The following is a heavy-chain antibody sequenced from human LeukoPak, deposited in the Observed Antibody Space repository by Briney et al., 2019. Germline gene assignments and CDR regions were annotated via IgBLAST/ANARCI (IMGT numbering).Heavy chain of an antibody. Sequence: PSETLSLTCTISGGPISSYYWSWIRQPPGKGLEWIGYIYYTGSTNHNPSLKSRVTISVDTSKNQFSLKLSSVTAADTAVYYCAKDGGYGDYGHFDYWGQGALVTVSS. J-gene: IGHJ4*02. CDR1: GGPISSYY. CDR2: IYYTGST. V-gene: IGHV4-59*12. D-gene: IGHD4-17*01. CDR3: AKDGGYGDYGHFDY.